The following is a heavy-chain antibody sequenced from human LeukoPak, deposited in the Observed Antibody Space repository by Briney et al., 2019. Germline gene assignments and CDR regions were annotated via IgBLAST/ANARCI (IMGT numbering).Heavy chain of an antibody. D-gene: IGHD6-13*01. Sequence: GASVKVSCKASGYTFTSYYMHWVRQAPGQGLEWMGIINPSGGSTSYAQKFQGRVTMTSDTSTSTVYMEVSSLRFEDTAVYYCARALISSWYRGGSDYWGQGTLVTVSS. CDR3: ARALISSWYRGGSDY. CDR2: INPSGGST. CDR1: GYTFTSYY. V-gene: IGHV1-46*01. J-gene: IGHJ4*02.